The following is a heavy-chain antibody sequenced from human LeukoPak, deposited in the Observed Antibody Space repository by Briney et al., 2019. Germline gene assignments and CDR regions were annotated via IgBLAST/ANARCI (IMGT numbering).Heavy chain of an antibody. J-gene: IGHJ4*02. CDR3: AREASSESFFDY. CDR1: GGFISSYY. D-gene: IGHD6-6*01. Sequence: SETLSLTCTVSGGFISSYYWSWIRQPAGKGLEWIGRIYKGSTSYNPSLKSRVTMSVDTSKNQFSLRLTSVTAADTAVYCAREASSESFFDYWGQGTLVTVSS. V-gene: IGHV4-4*07. CDR2: IYKGST.